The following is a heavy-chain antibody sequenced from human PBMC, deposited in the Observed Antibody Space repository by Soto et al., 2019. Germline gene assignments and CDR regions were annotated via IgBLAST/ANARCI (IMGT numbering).Heavy chain of an antibody. CDR2: ISWNSGSI. D-gene: IGHD6-13*01. Sequence: SLRLSCAASGFTFDDYAMHWVRQAPGKGLEWVSGISWNSGSIGYADSVKGRFTISRDNAKNSLYLQMNSLRAEDTALYYCAKDIAGIAAAGTTFDYWGQGTLVTVSS. J-gene: IGHJ4*02. CDR1: GFTFDDYA. V-gene: IGHV3-9*01. CDR3: AKDIAGIAAAGTTFDY.